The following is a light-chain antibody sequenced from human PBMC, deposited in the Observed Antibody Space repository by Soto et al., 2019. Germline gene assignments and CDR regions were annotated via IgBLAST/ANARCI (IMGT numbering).Light chain of an antibody. J-gene: IGKJ1*01. V-gene: IGKV3D-15*01. CDR3: LQRNNWPPWT. CDR1: QSVSNN. Sequence: EIVMTQSPATLSVSPGERATLSCRASQSVSNNYLAWYQQKPGRALRLLIDGASTRATGIPDRFSGSGSGTDFTLTISGLEPEDFALYYCLQRNNWPPWTFGQGTKVDIK. CDR2: GAS.